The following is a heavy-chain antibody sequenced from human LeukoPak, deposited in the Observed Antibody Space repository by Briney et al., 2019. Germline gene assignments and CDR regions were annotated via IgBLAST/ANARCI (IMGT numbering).Heavy chain of an antibody. V-gene: IGHV4-59*01. CDR3: ARKLYYYDSSGYITNYSYWLDP. CDR1: GGSISSYY. CDR2: IYYSGST. Sequence: SETLSLTCTVSGGSISSYYWSWIRQPPGKGLEWIGYIYYSGSTNYNPSLKSRVTISVDTSKNQFSLKLSSVTAADTAVYYCARKLYYYDSSGYITNYSYWLDPWGQGTLVTVSS. J-gene: IGHJ5*02. D-gene: IGHD3-22*01.